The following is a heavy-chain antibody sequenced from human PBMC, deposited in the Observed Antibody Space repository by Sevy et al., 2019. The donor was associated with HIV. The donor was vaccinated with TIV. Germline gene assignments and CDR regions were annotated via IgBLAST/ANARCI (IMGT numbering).Heavy chain of an antibody. D-gene: IGHD2-8*02. CDR3: VRVIFPSGGIDY. J-gene: IGHJ4*02. CDR2: IYYSGST. CDR1: GGSISSGGYY. V-gene: IGHV4-31*03. Sequence: SETLSLTCTVSGGSISSGGYYWSWIRQHPGKGLEWIGYIYYSGSTYYNPSLKSRVTISVDTSKNQFSLKLSSVTAADTAVYYCVRVIFPSGGIDYWGQGTLVTVSS.